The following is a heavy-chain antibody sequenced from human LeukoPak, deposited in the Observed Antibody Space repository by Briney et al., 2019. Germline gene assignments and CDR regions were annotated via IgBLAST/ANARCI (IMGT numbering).Heavy chain of an antibody. D-gene: IGHD6-6*01. V-gene: IGHV4-59*01. CDR3: ARGRIAATVWFDP. Sequence: SETLSLTCTVSGDSISNYYWNWIPQPPGKGLEWIGYIYYSGITNYNPALKSRVTISIDTSKNQFSLKLSFVTAADTAVYYCARGRIAATVWFDPWGQGTLVTVSS. CDR2: IYYSGIT. J-gene: IGHJ5*02. CDR1: GDSISNYY.